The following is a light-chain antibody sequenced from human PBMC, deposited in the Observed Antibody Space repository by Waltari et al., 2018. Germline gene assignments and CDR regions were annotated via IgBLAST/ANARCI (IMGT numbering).Light chain of an antibody. Sequence: QSVLTPPPSASGTPGQRVTISCSGSSSNIGSNPVNWYQQLPGTAPKLLIYSINQRPSGVPDRFSGSKSDTSASLAISGLQSEDEADYYCTTWDDSLNGRVFGGGTKLTVL. V-gene: IGLV1-44*01. J-gene: IGLJ3*02. CDR1: SSNIGSNP. CDR2: SIN. CDR3: TTWDDSLNGRV.